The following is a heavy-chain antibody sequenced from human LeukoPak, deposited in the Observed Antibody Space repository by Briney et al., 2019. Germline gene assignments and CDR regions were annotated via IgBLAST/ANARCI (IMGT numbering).Heavy chain of an antibody. D-gene: IGHD4-17*01. CDR2: INWNGGST. CDR3: ARAQTYGDSRLLLDY. J-gene: IGHJ4*02. V-gene: IGHV3-20*04. CDR1: GFTFGNYG. Sequence: TGGSLRLSCAASGFTFGNYGMSWVRQAPGKGLEWVSGINWNGGSTGYADSVEGRFTIFRDNAKNSQYLQMNSLRVEDTALYYCARAQTYGDSRLLLDYWGQGTPVTVSS.